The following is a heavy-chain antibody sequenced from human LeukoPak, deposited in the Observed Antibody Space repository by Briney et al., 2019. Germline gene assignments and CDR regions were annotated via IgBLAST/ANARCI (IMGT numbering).Heavy chain of an antibody. CDR2: IKQDETEK. D-gene: IGHD1-26*01. CDR1: GFTFSNFW. CDR3: AKANPSGSYPDY. Sequence: GGSLRLSCTASGFTFSNFWMGWVRQAPGKGLEWVANIKQDETEKFYLGSVKGRFTISRDNAKNTLYLQMNSLRAEDTAVYYCAKANPSGSYPDYWGQGTLVTVSS. J-gene: IGHJ4*02. V-gene: IGHV3-7*03.